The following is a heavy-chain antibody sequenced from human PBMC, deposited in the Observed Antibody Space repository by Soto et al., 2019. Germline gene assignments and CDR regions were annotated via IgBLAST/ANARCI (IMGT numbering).Heavy chain of an antibody. V-gene: IGHV4-59*01. J-gene: IGHJ3*02. CDR2: IYYSGST. CDR3: ARVGYDILTGYPYYAFDI. D-gene: IGHD3-9*01. CDR1: GGSISSYY. Sequence: QVQLQESGPGLVKPSETLSLTCTVSGGSISSYYWSWIRQPPGKGLEWIGYIYYSGSTNYNPSLKSRVTISVDTSKNQFSLKLSSVTAADTAVYYCARVGYDILTGYPYYAFDIWGQGTMVTVSS.